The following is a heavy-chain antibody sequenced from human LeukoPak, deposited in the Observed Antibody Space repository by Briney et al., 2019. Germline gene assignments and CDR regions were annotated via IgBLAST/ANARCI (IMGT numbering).Heavy chain of an antibody. CDR2: IYYSGST. Sequence: SETLSLTCTVSGGSISSYYWSWIRQPPGKGLEWIGYIYYSGSTNYNPPLKSRVTISVDTSKNQFSLKLSSVTAADTAVYYCARLGRDGYNKRGAFDPWGQGTLVTVSS. CDR1: GGSISSYY. J-gene: IGHJ5*02. D-gene: IGHD5-24*01. V-gene: IGHV4-59*08. CDR3: ARLGRDGYNKRGAFDP.